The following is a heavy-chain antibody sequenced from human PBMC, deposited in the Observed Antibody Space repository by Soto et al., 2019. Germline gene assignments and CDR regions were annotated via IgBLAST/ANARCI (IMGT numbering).Heavy chain of an antibody. J-gene: IGHJ4*02. CDR3: ARAGVVATVRLPFDV. V-gene: IGHV4-31*02. CDR2: INYSGTT. D-gene: IGHD5-12*01. CDR1: GGSISSGGYY. Sequence: TLSLTCSVSGGSISSGGYYWGWIRQRPGKGLEWIGDINYSGTTYYNPSRQSRITMSIDTSQNQFSLRLTAVTAADTAVYYCARAGVVATVRLPFDVWGRGTLVTVSS.